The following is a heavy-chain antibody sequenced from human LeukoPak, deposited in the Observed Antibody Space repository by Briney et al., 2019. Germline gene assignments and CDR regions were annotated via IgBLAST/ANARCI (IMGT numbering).Heavy chain of an antibody. V-gene: IGHV3-43*01. CDR3: AKGGTAMVNNDYYYGMDI. CDR2: ISWDGGST. Sequence: PGGSLRLSCAASGFTFDDYTMHWVRQAPGKGLEWVSLISWDGGSTYYADSVKGRFTISRDNSKNSLYLQMNSLRTEDTALYYCAKGGTAMVNNDYYYGMDIWGQGTTVTVSS. J-gene: IGHJ6*02. D-gene: IGHD5-18*01. CDR1: GFTFDDYT.